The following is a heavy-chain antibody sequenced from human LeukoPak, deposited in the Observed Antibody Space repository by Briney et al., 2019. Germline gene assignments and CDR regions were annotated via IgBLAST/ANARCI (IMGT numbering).Heavy chain of an antibody. Sequence: AVKVSCKASGGTFSSYAISWVRQARAQGLEWMGRIIPILGIANYAQKFQGRVTITADKSTSTAYMELSSLRSEDTAVYYCARDSSEWSGRRREYYFDYWGQGTLVTVSS. CDR3: ARDSSEWSGRRREYYFDY. CDR2: IIPILGIA. J-gene: IGHJ4*02. D-gene: IGHD3-3*01. CDR1: GGTFSSYA. V-gene: IGHV1-69*04.